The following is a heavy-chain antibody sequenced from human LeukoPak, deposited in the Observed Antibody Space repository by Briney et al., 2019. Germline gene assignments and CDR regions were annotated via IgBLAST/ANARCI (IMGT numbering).Heavy chain of an antibody. J-gene: IGHJ4*02. V-gene: IGHV1-2*02. Sequence: ASVKVSRKSSVYTFTGYYMHWVRQAPGQGLGWMGWINPNSGGTNYAQKFQGRVTMTRDTSISTAYMELSRLRSDDTAVYYCARGDFYPTTVFYYWGQGTLVAVSS. CDR1: VYTFTGYY. D-gene: IGHD3-3*01. CDR3: ARGDFYPTTVFYY. CDR2: INPNSGGT.